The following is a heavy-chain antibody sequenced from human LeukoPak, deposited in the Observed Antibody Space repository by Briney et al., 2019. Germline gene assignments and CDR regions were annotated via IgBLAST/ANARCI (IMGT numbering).Heavy chain of an antibody. Sequence: PGGSLRLSCAASGFPLSGYSMNWVRQAPGKGLEWVSSITGSTNYIYYADSVKGRFTISRDNAKNSLYLQMNSLRAEDTAVYYCASVGYCSSSTCRNYFDYWGQGTLVTVSS. J-gene: IGHJ4*02. CDR2: ITGSTNYI. D-gene: IGHD2-2*01. CDR3: ASVGYCSSSTCRNYFDY. CDR1: GFPLSGYS. V-gene: IGHV3-21*01.